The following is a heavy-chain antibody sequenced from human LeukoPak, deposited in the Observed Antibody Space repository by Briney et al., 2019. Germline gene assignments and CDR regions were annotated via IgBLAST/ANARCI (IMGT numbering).Heavy chain of an antibody. CDR1: GGSINFYY. J-gene: IGHJ4*02. CDR2: LYYTGSA. V-gene: IGHV4-59*01. Sequence: SETLSLTSTVSGGSINFYYWSWIRQPPGKGLEWIGYLYYTGSANYNPSLKSRVTMSVDTSKNQFSLKLSSVTAADTAFYYCARGRDGYDNWGQGTLVTVSS. D-gene: IGHD5-24*01. CDR3: ARGRDGYDN.